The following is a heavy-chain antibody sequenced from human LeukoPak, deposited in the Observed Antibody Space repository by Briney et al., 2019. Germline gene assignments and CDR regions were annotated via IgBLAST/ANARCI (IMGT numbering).Heavy chain of an antibody. Sequence: GGSLRLSCAASGFTFSSYSMNWVRQAPGKGLEWVSVIYSGGSTYYADSVKGRFTISRDNSKSTLYLQMNSLRAEDTAVYYCARGRHSSGYYFLDYWGQGTLVTVSS. CDR3: ARGRHSSGYYFLDY. V-gene: IGHV3-66*01. D-gene: IGHD3-22*01. J-gene: IGHJ4*02. CDR2: IYSGGST. CDR1: GFTFSSYS.